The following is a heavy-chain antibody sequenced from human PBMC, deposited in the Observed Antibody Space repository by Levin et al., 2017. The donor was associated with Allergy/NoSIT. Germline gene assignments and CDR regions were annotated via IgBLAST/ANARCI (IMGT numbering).Heavy chain of an antibody. CDR2: VFQSGST. CDR3: ARARTHYYAAGSYDWYDP. Sequence: TSETLSLTCSVSGESLSGFYWSWIRQPPGKGLEWIGEVFQSGSTIYNPSLKSRVSISIDMSKNQFSLKLTSLTAADTAVYYCARARTHYYAAGSYDWYDPWGRGTPVTVAS. V-gene: IGHV4-34*12. J-gene: IGHJ5*02. D-gene: IGHD3-10*01. CDR1: GESLSGFY.